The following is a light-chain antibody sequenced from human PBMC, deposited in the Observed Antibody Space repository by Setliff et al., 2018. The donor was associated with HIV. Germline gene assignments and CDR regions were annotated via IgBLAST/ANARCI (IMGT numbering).Light chain of an antibody. Sequence: LTQPASLSGSPGQSITISCTGTSSDVGGYSYVSWYQQHPGKAPKLIIYEVRNRPSGVSNRFSGSKSGNTASLTISGLQAEDEADYYCSSYASSNTLPFGTGTKVTVL. CDR3: SSYASSNTLP. V-gene: IGLV2-14*01. CDR1: SSDVGGYSY. J-gene: IGLJ1*01. CDR2: EVR.